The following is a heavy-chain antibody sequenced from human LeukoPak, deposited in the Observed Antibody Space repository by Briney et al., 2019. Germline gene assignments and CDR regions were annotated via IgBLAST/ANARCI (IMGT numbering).Heavy chain of an antibody. Sequence: GGSLRLSCAASGFTFSSYGMPWVRQAPGKGLEWVTFIRYDGGNKYYADSVKGRFTISRDNSKNTLYLQMNSLRPEDTAVYYCAKDRHCSGGSCSTVLDYWGQGTLVTVSS. V-gene: IGHV3-30*02. CDR3: AKDRHCSGGSCSTVLDY. CDR2: IRYDGGNK. CDR1: GFTFSSYG. D-gene: IGHD2-15*01. J-gene: IGHJ4*02.